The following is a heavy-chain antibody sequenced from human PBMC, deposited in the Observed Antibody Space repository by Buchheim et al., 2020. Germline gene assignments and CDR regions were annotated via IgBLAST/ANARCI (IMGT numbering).Heavy chain of an antibody. J-gene: IGHJ4*02. CDR1: GASISSNNW. Sequence: QVQLQESGPGLVRPSGTLSLTCAVSGASISSNNWWNWVRQPPGKRLQWIGDIFHTGSTHYKSSLKSPVTISIDKSRNQFFLELTSVTAADTAEYYCARTGRHYDSGGRPFDYWGQRAL. V-gene: IGHV4-4*02. CDR2: IFHTGST. D-gene: IGHD3-22*01. CDR3: ARTGRHYDSGGRPFDY.